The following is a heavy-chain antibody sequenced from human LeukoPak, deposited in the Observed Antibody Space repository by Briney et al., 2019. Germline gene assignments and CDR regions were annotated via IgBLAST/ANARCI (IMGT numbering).Heavy chain of an antibody. CDR3: AKSHSVAQRGYFDY. V-gene: IGHV3-30*04. CDR1: GFTFSSYA. J-gene: IGHJ4*02. Sequence: GGSLRLSCAASGFTFSSYAMHWVRQAPGKGLEWVAVISYDGSNKYHADSVKGRFTISRDNSKDTLYAQMNSLRAEDAAVYYCAKSHSVAQRGYFDYWGQGTLVTVSS. CDR2: ISYDGSNK. D-gene: IGHD2-15*01.